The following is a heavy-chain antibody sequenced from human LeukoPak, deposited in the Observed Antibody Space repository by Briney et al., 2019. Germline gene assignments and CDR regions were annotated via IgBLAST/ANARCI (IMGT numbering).Heavy chain of an antibody. CDR2: IWYDGSNK. Sequence: GGSLRLSCAASGFSFSNFGMHWVRQAPGKGLEWVAVIWYDGSNKFYTDSVKGRFTISRDNSNYTLYLEMSSLRVEDTAVYYCAREAGSGWYLDYWGQGTPVTVSS. CDR3: AREAGSGWYLDY. J-gene: IGHJ4*02. CDR1: GFSFSNFG. D-gene: IGHD6-19*01. V-gene: IGHV3-33*01.